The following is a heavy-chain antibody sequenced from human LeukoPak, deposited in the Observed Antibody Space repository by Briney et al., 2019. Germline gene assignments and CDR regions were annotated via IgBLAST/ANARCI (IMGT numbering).Heavy chain of an antibody. CDR3: VRLRRNSDTSGFYYYYDF. J-gene: IGHJ4*02. CDR2: ISVRSNYI. V-gene: IGHV3-21*01. Sequence: PGRSLRLSCAASGNTFSSYSINWVRQAPGKGLEWVSSISVRSNYIYYADSVRGRFRISRDDARDSLYLQMNSLRAEDTAVYYCVRLRRNSDTSGFYYYYDFWGQGTLVTVSS. D-gene: IGHD3-22*01. CDR1: GNTFSSYS.